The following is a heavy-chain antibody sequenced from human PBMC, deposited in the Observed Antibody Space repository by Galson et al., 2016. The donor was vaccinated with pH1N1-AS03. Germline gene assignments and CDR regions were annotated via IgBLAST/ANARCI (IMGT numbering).Heavy chain of an antibody. D-gene: IGHD1-26*01. CDR2: INAGNGNT. Sequence: SVKVSCKASGYTLISYVMHWVRQAPGQRLEWMGWINAGNGNTTYSQSFQGRVTITRDTSASKAYLELSSLRSEDTAVYYCARGRGSNGMDVWGQGTTVTVSS. CDR1: GYTLISYV. V-gene: IGHV1-3*01. J-gene: IGHJ6*02. CDR3: ARGRGSNGMDV.